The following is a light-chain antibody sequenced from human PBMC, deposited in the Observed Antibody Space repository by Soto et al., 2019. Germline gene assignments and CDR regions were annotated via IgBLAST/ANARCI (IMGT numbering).Light chain of an antibody. Sequence: QAVVAQPPSPSGSPGQSVTISRPGNRRDVCAYSSVSWYQQHPGNAPTLMIYEVTKRPSGVPDRFSGSKSGSTASLTVSGLQAEDEADYYCSSYAGSYNLAVFGTGTKVTVL. CDR2: EVT. CDR1: RRDVCAYSS. J-gene: IGLJ1*01. CDR3: SSYAGSYNLAV. V-gene: IGLV2-8*01.